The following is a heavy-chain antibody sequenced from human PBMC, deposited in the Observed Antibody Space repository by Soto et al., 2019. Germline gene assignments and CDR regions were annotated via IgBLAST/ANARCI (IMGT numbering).Heavy chain of an antibody. CDR3: VRQGFGNLHVLVDV. CDR1: GVSSGNYK. V-gene: IGHV4-59*08. CDR2: IDDGGST. J-gene: IGHJ6*02. D-gene: IGHD3-10*01. Sequence: SETLSLTCTVSGVSSGNYKWSWIRQSPGKGLEWIGYIDDGGSTSYNPSLKSRVTMSVDTSTRQFSLNLRSVTAADTAVYYCVRQGFGNLHVLVDVWGQGTSVT.